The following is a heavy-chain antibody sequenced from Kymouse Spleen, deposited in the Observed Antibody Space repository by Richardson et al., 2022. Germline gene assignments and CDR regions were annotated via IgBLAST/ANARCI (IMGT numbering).Heavy chain of an antibody. J-gene: IGHJ4*02. CDR2: IWYDGSNK. D-gene: IGHD6-19*01. V-gene: IGHV3-33*01. Sequence: QVQLVESGGGVVQPGRSLRLSCAASGFTFSSYGMHWVRQAPGKGLEWVAVIWYDGSNKYYADSVKGRFTISRDNSKNTLYLQMNSLRAEDTAVYYCARDRGIAVAGLDYWGQGTLVTVSS. CDR3: ARDRGIAVAGLDY. CDR1: GFTFSSYG.